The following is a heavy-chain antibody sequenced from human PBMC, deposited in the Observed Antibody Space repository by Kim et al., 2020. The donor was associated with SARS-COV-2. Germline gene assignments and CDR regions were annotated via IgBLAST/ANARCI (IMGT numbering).Heavy chain of an antibody. CDR2: IGSSGTTT. J-gene: IGHJ6*02. Sequence: GGSLRLSCAASGFRFDYYEMNWVRQAAGMALEWVAYIGSSGTTTYYADSVKGRFTISRDNAKNSVFLQMDSLRADDTALYYCVREAGYSTTWGYNYGLDVWGQGTTVTVSS. CDR3: VREAGYSTTWGYNYGLDV. CDR1: GFRFDYYE. D-gene: IGHD6-13*01. V-gene: IGHV3-48*03.